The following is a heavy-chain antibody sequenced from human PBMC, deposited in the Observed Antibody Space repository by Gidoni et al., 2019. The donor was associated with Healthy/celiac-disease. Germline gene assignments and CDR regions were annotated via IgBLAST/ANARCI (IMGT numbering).Heavy chain of an antibody. Sequence: QVQLVESGGGVVQPGRSLRLSCAASGFTLSSYGMHWVRQAPGKGLEWVAVIWYDGSNKYYADSVKGRFTISRDNSKNTLYLQMNSLRAEDTAVYYCARDYSSGWYGGTDYWGQGTLVTVSS. CDR2: IWYDGSNK. J-gene: IGHJ4*02. CDR3: ARDYSSGWYGGTDY. V-gene: IGHV3-33*01. D-gene: IGHD6-19*01. CDR1: GFTLSSYG.